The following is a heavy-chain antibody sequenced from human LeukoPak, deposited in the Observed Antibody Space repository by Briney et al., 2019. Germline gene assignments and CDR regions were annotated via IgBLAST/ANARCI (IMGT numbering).Heavy chain of an antibody. V-gene: IGHV4-59*08. CDR1: GGSISSYQ. Sequence: SETLSLTCTVSGGSISSYQWNWIRQSPGKGLEWIGYIYYTGSTNYNPSLKSRVTISVDTSKDQFSLNLVSVTAADTAVYYCARRRGDYGSGELNIWGQGTMVTVSS. J-gene: IGHJ3*02. D-gene: IGHD3-10*01. CDR3: ARRRGDYGSGELNI. CDR2: IYYTGST.